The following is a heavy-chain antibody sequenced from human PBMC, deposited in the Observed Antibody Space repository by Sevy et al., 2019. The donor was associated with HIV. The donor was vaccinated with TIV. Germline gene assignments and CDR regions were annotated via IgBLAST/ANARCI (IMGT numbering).Heavy chain of an antibody. CDR2: ISSSSSYI. V-gene: IGHV3-21*01. CDR3: ARDPMVRGNKDV. D-gene: IGHD3-10*01. Sequence: GGSLRLSCAASGFTFCSYSMNWVRQAPGKGLEWVSSISSSSSYIYYADSVKGRFTISRDNAKNSLYLQMNSLRAEDTAVYYCARDPMVRGNKDVWGQGTTVTVSS. J-gene: IGHJ6*02. CDR1: GFTFCSYS.